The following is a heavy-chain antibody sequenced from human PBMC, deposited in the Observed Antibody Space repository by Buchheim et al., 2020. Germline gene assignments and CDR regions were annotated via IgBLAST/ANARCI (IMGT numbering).Heavy chain of an antibody. J-gene: IGHJ4*02. CDR2: IWFAGSNK. CDR1: GFIFSSYA. V-gene: IGHV3-33*01. Sequence: QVQLVESGGGVVQPGRSLRLSCEASGFIFSSYAMHWVRQAPGKGLEWVAVIWFAGSNKFYADSVKGRFIISRDNSKNTLNLQMNSLRGEDTAMYYCARDAHDSSGPFDYWGQGTL. CDR3: ARDAHDSSGPFDY. D-gene: IGHD3-22*01.